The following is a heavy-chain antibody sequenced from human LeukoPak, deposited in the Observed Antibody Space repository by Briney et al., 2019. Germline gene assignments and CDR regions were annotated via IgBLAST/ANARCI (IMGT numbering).Heavy chain of an antibody. V-gene: IGHV3-23*01. Sequence: GGSLRLSCAASGFTFSSYAMSWVRQAPGKGLEWVSAISGSGGSTYYADSVKGRFTISRDNSKNTLYLQMNSLRAEDTAVYYCAGSGVYYYYGMDVWGQGTTVTASS. CDR2: ISGSGGST. J-gene: IGHJ6*02. D-gene: IGHD2-8*01. CDR3: AGSGVYYYYGMDV. CDR1: GFTFSSYA.